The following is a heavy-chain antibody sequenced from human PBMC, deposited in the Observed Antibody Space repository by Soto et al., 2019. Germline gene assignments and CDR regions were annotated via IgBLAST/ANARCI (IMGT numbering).Heavy chain of an antibody. V-gene: IGHV1-8*01. CDR2: MNPNSGNT. CDR3: ARGRMYSSSWYDFRGYYYGMDV. J-gene: IGHJ6*02. Sequence: GASVKVSCKASGYTFTSYDINWVQQATGQGLEWMGWMNPNSGNTGYAQKFQGRVTMTRNTSISTAYMELSSLRSEDTAVYYCARGRMYSSSWYDFRGYYYGMDVWGQGTTVTVS. D-gene: IGHD6-13*01. CDR1: GYTFTSYD.